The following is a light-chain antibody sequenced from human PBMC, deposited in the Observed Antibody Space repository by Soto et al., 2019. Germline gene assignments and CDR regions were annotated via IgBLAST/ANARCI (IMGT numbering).Light chain of an antibody. CDR2: GAS. CDR1: QSVADN. J-gene: IGKJ2*01. V-gene: IGKV3-15*01. CDR3: QQYNNWPPDT. Sequence: EVVMTQSPATLSVSPGERVTLSCRSSQSVADNLAWFQQKPGQGPRLLIYGASTRATGIPARFSGSGSETDFTLTITSLQSEDFAVYFCQQYNNWPPDTFGQGTKLEIK.